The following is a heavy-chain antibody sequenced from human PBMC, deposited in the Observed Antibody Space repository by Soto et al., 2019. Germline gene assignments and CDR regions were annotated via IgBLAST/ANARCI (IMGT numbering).Heavy chain of an antibody. D-gene: IGHD5-18*01. CDR3: ARDQVETVMEGRLTAVSLLGYYGMDV. J-gene: IGHJ6*02. V-gene: IGHV3-48*02. CDR2: IRSSSSTI. CDR1: GFTFSSCS. Sequence: PGGSLRLSCAASGFTFSSCSMNWVRQAQRKGLEWVSYIRSSSSTIYYADSVKGRFTISRDNAKNSLYLQMNSLRDEDTAVYYCARDQVETVMEGRLTAVSLLGYYGMDVWGQGTTVTVSS.